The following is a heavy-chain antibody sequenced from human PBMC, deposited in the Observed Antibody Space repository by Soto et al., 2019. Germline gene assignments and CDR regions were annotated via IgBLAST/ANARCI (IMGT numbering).Heavy chain of an antibody. V-gene: IGHV4-28*01. J-gene: IGHJ4*02. CDR2: IYYSGST. D-gene: IGHD1-26*01. CDR1: GYSISSTNW. Sequence: QVQLQESGPGLVKPSDTLSLTCAVSGYSISSTNWWGWIRQPPGKGLEWIGYIYYSGSTYYNPSLKSRVTTSVDTSKNQFSLKLSSVTAVDTAVYYCARSNWPSWELFDYWGQGTLVTVSS. CDR3: ARSNWPSWELFDY.